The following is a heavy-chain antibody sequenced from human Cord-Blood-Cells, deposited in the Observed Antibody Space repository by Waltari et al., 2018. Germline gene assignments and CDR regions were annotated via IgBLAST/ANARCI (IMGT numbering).Heavy chain of an antibody. D-gene: IGHD2-15*01. V-gene: IGHV3-21*01. CDR3: ARLGYCSGGSCYY. CDR2: SSSSSSYI. Sequence: EVQLVESGGGLVKPGGALRLSGAASGFTISSYRKNWVLTVPGKGQERVSCSSSSSSYIYYADSVKGRFTIARDNAKNSLYLQMNSLRAEDTAVYYCARLGYCSGGSCYYWGQGTLVTVSS. J-gene: IGHJ4*02. CDR1: GFTISSYR.